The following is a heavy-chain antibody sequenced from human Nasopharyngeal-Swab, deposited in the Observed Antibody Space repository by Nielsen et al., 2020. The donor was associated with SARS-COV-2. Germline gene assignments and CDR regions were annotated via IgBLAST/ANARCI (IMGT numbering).Heavy chain of an antibody. Sequence: SETLSLTCAVSGGSISSSNWWSWVRQPPGKGLEWIGEIYHSGSTNYNPSLKSRVTLSLDTSKSQLSLKLSSVTAADTAVYYCARVHYYDSTYYYYGLDVWGQGTTVTVSS. CDR2: IYHSGST. CDR3: ARVHYYDSTYYYYGLDV. V-gene: IGHV4-4*02. CDR1: GGSISSSNW. J-gene: IGHJ6*02. D-gene: IGHD3-22*01.